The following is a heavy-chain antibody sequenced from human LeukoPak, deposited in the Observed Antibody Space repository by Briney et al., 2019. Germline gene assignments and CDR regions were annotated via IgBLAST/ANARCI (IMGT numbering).Heavy chain of an antibody. D-gene: IGHD3-3*02. Sequence: GGSLRLSCAASGFTFDDYAMHWVRQAPGKGLEWVSLISWDGGSTYYADSVKGRFTISRDNSKNSLYLQMNSLRAEDTALYYCATRIRFDAFDIWGQGTMVTVSS. CDR2: ISWDGGST. CDR1: GFTFDDYA. J-gene: IGHJ3*02. V-gene: IGHV3-43D*03. CDR3: ATRIRFDAFDI.